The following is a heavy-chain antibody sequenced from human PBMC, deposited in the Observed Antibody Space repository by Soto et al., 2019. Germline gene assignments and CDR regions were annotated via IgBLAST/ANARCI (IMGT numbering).Heavy chain of an antibody. V-gene: IGHV3-7*05. Sequence: PGGSLRLSCAASGFTFSSYWMSWVRQAPGKGLEWVANIKPDGSEKYYVDSVKGRFTIFRDNAKNSLYLQMDILTAEDTAIYYCARDFGRAGSSSGSNYWGQGTLVTVPQ. CDR1: GFTFSSYW. D-gene: IGHD2-15*01. CDR2: IKPDGSEK. CDR3: ARDFGRAGSSSGSNY. J-gene: IGHJ4*02.